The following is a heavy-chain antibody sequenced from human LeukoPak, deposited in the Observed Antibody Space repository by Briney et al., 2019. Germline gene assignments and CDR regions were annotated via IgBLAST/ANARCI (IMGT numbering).Heavy chain of an antibody. D-gene: IGHD1-7*01. CDR2: VNPSGGST. Sequence: ASVKVSCKASGYTFTSYYMHWVRQAPGQGLEWMGIVNPSGGSTSYAQKFQGRVTMTRDMSTSTVYMELSSLRSEDTAVYYCARDPVTGTTGLDYWGQGTLVTVSS. V-gene: IGHV1-46*01. J-gene: IGHJ4*02. CDR1: GYTFTSYY. CDR3: ARDPVTGTTGLDY.